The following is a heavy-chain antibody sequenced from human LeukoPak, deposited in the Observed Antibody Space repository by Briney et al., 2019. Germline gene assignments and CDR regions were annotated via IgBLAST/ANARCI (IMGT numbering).Heavy chain of an antibody. D-gene: IGHD3-3*01. CDR3: ARHEHVLRFLEWFSHPPSPIDI. CDR1: GYSFTSYW. Sequence: GESLKISCKGSGYSFTSYWIGWVRQMPGKGLEWMGIIYPGDSDTRYSPSFQGQVTISADKSISTAYLQWSSLKASDTAMYYCARHEHVLRFLEWFSHPPSPIDIWGQGTMVTVSS. J-gene: IGHJ3*02. V-gene: IGHV5-51*01. CDR2: IYPGDSDT.